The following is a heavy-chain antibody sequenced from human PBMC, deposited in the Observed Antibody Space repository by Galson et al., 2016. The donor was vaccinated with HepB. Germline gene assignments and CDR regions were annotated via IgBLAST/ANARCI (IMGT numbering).Heavy chain of an antibody. CDR3: AKSRADGDYDYFYIDV. V-gene: IGHV3-23*01. CDR2: ISGSGDRR. Sequence: SLRLSCAASGFSSSTYAMSWVRQAPGKGLEGVSYISGSGDRRYYADSVKGRFTVSRDKSKNKLYLQMNSLRPDDTAVYYCAKSRADGDYDYFYIDVWGKGTTVIVSS. J-gene: IGHJ6*03. CDR1: GFSSSTYA. D-gene: IGHD2-21*01.